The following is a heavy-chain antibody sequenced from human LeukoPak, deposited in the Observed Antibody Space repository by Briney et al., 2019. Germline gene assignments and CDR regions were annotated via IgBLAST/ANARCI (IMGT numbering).Heavy chain of an antibody. V-gene: IGHV1-69*01. CDR2: IIPIFGTA. CDR1: GGTFSSYA. CDR3: AREAAAAGWFDP. D-gene: IGHD6-13*01. J-gene: IGHJ5*02. Sequence: VKVSCKASGGTFSSYAISWVRQAPGQGLEWMGGIIPIFGTANYAQKFQGRVTITADESTSTAYMELSSLRAEDTAVYYCAREAAAAGWFDPWGQGTLVTVSS.